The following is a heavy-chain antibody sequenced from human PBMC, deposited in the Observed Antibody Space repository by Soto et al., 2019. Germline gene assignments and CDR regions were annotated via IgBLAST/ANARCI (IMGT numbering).Heavy chain of an antibody. J-gene: IGHJ4*02. CDR2: IKKRADGGTA. CDR3: NTVNPYKFDSRGHCY. CDR1: GFTFSNVW. D-gene: IGHD3-22*01. V-gene: IGHV3-15*01. Sequence: EVQLVESGGGLVKPGGSLRLSCAASGFTFSNVWMNWVRQAPGKGLEWVGRIKKRADGGTADHATPVKGRFTISRDDSKDTLYLQMNSLKTEDTAVYYCNTVNPYKFDSRGHCYWGQGTLVTVSS.